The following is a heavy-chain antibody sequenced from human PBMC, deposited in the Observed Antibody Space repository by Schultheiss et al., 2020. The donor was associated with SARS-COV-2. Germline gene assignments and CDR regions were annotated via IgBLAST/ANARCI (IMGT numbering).Heavy chain of an antibody. CDR2: ISGSGGKT. Sequence: GGSLRLSCAASGFTFSSYAMSWVRQAPGKGLEWVSAISGSGGKTYYADSVTGRFTISRDNAKNSLFLQMNSLRVDDTALYYCAKDYYDSSGYPDAFDIWGQGTMVTVSS. D-gene: IGHD3-22*01. V-gene: IGHV3-23*01. CDR3: AKDYYDSSGYPDAFDI. J-gene: IGHJ3*02. CDR1: GFTFSSYA.